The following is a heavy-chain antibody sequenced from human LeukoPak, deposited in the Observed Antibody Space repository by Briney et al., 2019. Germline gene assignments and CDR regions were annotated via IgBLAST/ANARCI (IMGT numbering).Heavy chain of an antibody. CDR3: ARDHHHTSDYQDFDY. CDR1: GYTFTDYY. V-gene: IGHV1-2*02. D-gene: IGHD5-12*01. Sequence: ASVKVSCKGSGYTFTDYYIHWVRQAPGQGLEWMGWINPDSGSTNYVRNFQGRVTMTRDPSINTAYMELNTVRSDDTALYFCARDHHHTSDYQDFDYWGQGALVTLSS. CDR2: INPDSGST. J-gene: IGHJ4*02.